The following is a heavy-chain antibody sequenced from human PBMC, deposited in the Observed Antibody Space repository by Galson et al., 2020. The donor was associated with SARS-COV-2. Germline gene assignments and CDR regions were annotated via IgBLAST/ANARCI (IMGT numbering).Heavy chain of an antibody. D-gene: IGHD6-13*01. CDR1: GFTFSNYG. CDR2: IWYDGSNK. CDR3: ARGGMDSSGWWGYYFDY. Sequence: GWSLRLSCAASGFTFSNYGMHWVCQAPGKGLEWVAVIWYDGSNKYYADSVKGRFTISRDNSKNTLYLQMNSLRAEDTAVYYCARGGMDSSGWWGYYFDYWGQGTLVTVSS. J-gene: IGHJ4*02. V-gene: IGHV3-33*01.